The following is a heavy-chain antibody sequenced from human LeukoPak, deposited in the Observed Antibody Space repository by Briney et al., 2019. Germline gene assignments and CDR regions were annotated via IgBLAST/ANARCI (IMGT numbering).Heavy chain of an antibody. CDR1: GFTFSSYA. CDR2: VRGSGDTT. J-gene: IGHJ4*02. D-gene: IGHD2-21*02. V-gene: IGHV3-23*01. CDR3: EKRGDKLDLI. Sequence: GGSLRLSCAASGFTFSSYAMSWVRQAPGKGLEWVSAVRGSGDTTFYADSVKGRFTISRDNSENTVYLQMNSLRAEDTAVYYCEKRGDKLDLIWGQGTLVTVSS.